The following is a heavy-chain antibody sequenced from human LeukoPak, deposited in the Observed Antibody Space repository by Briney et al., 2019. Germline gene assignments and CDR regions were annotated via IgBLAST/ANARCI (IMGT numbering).Heavy chain of an antibody. CDR2: SHRDGRT. Sequence: SGTLSLTCAVSGVSISTREWWIWVRQAPGQGVEWIGESHRDGRTRYNPSLTSRVTMSMDYSKNQFSLNVRFVTAADTAIYSCGKTDIYFNPIDYWGPGSLVTVSS. V-gene: IGHV4-4*02. D-gene: IGHD3-9*01. J-gene: IGHJ4*02. CDR1: GVSISTREW. CDR3: GKTDIYFNPIDY.